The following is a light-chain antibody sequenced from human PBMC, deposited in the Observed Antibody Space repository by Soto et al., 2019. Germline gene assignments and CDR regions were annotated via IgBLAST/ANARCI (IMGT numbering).Light chain of an antibody. V-gene: IGKV3-20*01. CDR1: QSVSSSY. J-gene: IGKJ1*01. Sequence: EIVLTQSPGTLSLSPGERATLSCRASQSVSSSYLAWYQQKPGQAPRLLIYGASTRATGIPARFSGSGSGTEFTLTISSLEPEDFAVYYCQQYYTWQTFGQGTKVDIK. CDR2: GAS. CDR3: QQYYTWQT.